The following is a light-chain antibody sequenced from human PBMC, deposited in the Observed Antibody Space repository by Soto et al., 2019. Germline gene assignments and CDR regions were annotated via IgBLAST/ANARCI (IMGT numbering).Light chain of an antibody. J-gene: IGLJ1*01. CDR3: SSYADSITPHN. Sequence: QSALTQPASVSGSPGQSITISCTGTSSDVGSYNLVSWYQQHPGKAPKLMIYEVSKRPSGVSNRFSGSKSGNTASLTFSGLQAEDFFNYYCSSYADSITPHNFGTGT. CDR1: SSDVGSYNL. V-gene: IGLV2-23*02. CDR2: EVS.